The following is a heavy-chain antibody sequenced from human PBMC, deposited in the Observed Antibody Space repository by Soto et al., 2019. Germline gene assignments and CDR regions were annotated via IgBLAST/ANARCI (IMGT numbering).Heavy chain of an antibody. Sequence: QVQLVESGRGVVQPGRSLRLSCAASGFTFSSYAMHWVRQAPGKGLEWVAVISYDGSNKYYADSVKGRFTISRDNSKNTLYLQMNSLRAEDTAVYYCARSIGYCSGGSCYSNYYGMDVWGQGTTVTVSS. D-gene: IGHD2-15*01. J-gene: IGHJ6*02. V-gene: IGHV3-30-3*01. CDR3: ARSIGYCSGGSCYSNYYGMDV. CDR2: ISYDGSNK. CDR1: GFTFSSYA.